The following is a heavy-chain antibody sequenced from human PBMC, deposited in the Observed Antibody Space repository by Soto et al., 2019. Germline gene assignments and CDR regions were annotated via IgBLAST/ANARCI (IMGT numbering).Heavy chain of an antibody. D-gene: IGHD6-25*01. CDR1: GFTFSSYA. V-gene: IGHV3-23*01. J-gene: IGHJ4*02. CDR2: IDSDDGKT. CDR3: VKAGYTSGLL. Sequence: VQLLESGGGLIQPGGSLRLSCVASGFTFSSYAMNWVRQGPGTGLEWVAVIDSDDGKTYYANAVKGRFSISRDNSTNTLFLQMNSLRVEDTTNYYCVKAGYTSGLLWGQGTLVNV.